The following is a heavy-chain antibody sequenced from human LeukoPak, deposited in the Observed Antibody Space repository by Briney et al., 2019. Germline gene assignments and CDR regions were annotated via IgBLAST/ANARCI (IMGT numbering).Heavy chain of an antibody. Sequence: GASVTVSCKASGYTFTSYDINWVRQATRQGLEWMGWMNPNSGNTGYAQKFQGRVTITRNTSISTAYMELSSLRSEDTAVYYCHVSVVVKEGYFDYWGQGTLVTVSS. CDR2: MNPNSGNT. J-gene: IGHJ4*02. CDR3: HVSVVVKEGYFDY. CDR1: GYTFTSYD. V-gene: IGHV1-8*01. D-gene: IGHD3-22*01.